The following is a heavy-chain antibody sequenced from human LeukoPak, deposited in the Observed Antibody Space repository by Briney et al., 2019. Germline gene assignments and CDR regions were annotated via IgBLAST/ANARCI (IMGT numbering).Heavy chain of an antibody. V-gene: IGHV1-69*04. Sequence: ASVKVSCKASGGTFSSYAISWVRQAPGQGLEWMGRIIPILGIANYAQKFQGRVTITADKSTSTAYMELSSLRSEDTAVYYCARDFYGLVRGSDYWGQGTLVTVSS. CDR3: ARDFYGLVRGSDY. CDR1: GGTFSSYA. J-gene: IGHJ4*02. CDR2: IIPILGIA. D-gene: IGHD2/OR15-2a*01.